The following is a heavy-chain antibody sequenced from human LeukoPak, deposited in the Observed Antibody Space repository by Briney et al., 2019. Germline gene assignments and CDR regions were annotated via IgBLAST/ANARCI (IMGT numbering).Heavy chain of an antibody. CDR2: IYYSGST. J-gene: IGHJ4*02. Sequence: SQTLSLTCAVSGGSISSGGYSWSWIRQPPGKGLEWIGYIYYSGSTYYNPSLKSRVTISVDTSKNQFSLKLSSVTAADTAVYYCARVTGYMIEDYFDYWDQGILVTVSS. CDR1: GGSISSGGYS. V-gene: IGHV4-30-4*07. D-gene: IGHD3-9*01. CDR3: ARVTGYMIEDYFDY.